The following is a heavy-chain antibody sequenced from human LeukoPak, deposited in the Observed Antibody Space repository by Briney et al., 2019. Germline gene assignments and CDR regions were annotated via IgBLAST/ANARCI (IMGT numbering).Heavy chain of an antibody. CDR1: GYTFTDYY. Sequence: ASVKVSCKASGYTFTDYYMHWVRQAPGQGFEWMGWINPDSGGTNYAQKFQGRVTMTRDTSISTAYMELSRLRSNDTAVYYCARRALFGDSGYDYNWFDPWGQGTLVTVSS. CDR3: ARRALFGDSGYDYNWFDP. J-gene: IGHJ5*02. D-gene: IGHD5-12*01. CDR2: INPDSGGT. V-gene: IGHV1-2*02.